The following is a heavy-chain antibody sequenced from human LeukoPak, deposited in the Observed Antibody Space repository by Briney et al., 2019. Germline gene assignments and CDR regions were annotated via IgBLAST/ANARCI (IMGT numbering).Heavy chain of an antibody. CDR2: ISGRGELT. Sequence: GGSLRLSCGASGFTFSTYAMSWVRQPPGKGLEWVASISGRGELTYYTDSVRGRFTISRDNSKNTLYLQMNSLRAEDTAVYYCAKDSAVVVPAATDAFDIWGQGTMVTVSS. CDR1: GFTFSTYA. J-gene: IGHJ3*02. D-gene: IGHD2-2*01. V-gene: IGHV3-23*01. CDR3: AKDSAVVVPAATDAFDI.